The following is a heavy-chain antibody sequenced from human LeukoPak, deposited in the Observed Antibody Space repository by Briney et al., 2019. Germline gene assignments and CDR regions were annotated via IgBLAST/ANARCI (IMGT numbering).Heavy chain of an antibody. Sequence: ASVKVSCKVSGYTLTELSMHWVRQAPGKGLEWMGGFDPEDGETIYAQKFQGRVTMTEDTSTDTAYMELSSLRSEDTALYYCAKSFGSMYYDSSGYYYPLSGMDVWGQGTTVTVSS. V-gene: IGHV1-24*01. J-gene: IGHJ6*01. CDR2: FDPEDGET. CDR3: AKSFGSMYYDSSGYYYPLSGMDV. CDR1: GYTLTELS. D-gene: IGHD3-22*01.